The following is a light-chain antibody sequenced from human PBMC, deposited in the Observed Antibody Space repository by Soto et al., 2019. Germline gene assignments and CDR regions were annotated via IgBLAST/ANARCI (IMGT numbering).Light chain of an antibody. CDR2: DVS. Sequence: QSALTQPASVSGSPGQSITIACTGTSSDVGGYNYVSWYQQHPGKAPKFMIYDVSNRPSGVSDRFSGSKSGNTASLTIPGLQAEDEADYYCSSSTTGSTPVVFGGGTKLTVL. CDR3: SSSTTGSTPVV. CDR1: SSDVGGYNY. V-gene: IGLV2-14*01. J-gene: IGLJ2*01.